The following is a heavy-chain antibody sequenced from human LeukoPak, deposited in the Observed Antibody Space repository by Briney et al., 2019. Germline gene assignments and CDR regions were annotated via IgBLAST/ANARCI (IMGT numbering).Heavy chain of an antibody. CDR1: GFTFSSYS. CDR3: ASLDSGSYSPFDY. J-gene: IGHJ4*02. CDR2: ISSSSSYI. D-gene: IGHD1-26*01. V-gene: IGHV3-21*01. Sequence: GGSLRLSCAASGFTFSSYSMNWVRQAPGKGLEWGSSISSSSSYIYYADSVKGRFTISRDNAKNSLYLQMNSLRAEDTAVYYCASLDSGSYSPFDYWGQGTLVTVSS.